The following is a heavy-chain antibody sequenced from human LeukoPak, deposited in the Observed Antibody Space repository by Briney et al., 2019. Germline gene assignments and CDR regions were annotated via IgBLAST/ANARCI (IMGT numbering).Heavy chain of an antibody. CDR1: GFTFSSYG. Sequence: GGSLRLSCAASGFTFSSYGMHWVRQAPGKGLEWVAVISYDGSNKYYADSVKGRFTTSRDNAKNSLYLQMNSLRAEDTAVYYCARDQTKWEPLRRRDYYYMDVWGKGTTVTVSS. V-gene: IGHV3-30*03. CDR3: ARDQTKWEPLRRRDYYYMDV. CDR2: ISYDGSNK. D-gene: IGHD1-26*01. J-gene: IGHJ6*03.